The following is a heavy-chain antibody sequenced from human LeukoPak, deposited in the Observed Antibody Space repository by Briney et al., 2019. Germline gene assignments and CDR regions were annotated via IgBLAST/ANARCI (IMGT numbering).Heavy chain of an antibody. J-gene: IGHJ5*02. V-gene: IGHV4-4*09. CDR2: IYTSGST. D-gene: IGHD3-16*01. CDR1: GGSISSYY. Sequence: SETLSLTCTVSGGSISSYYWSWIRQPPGKGLEWIGYIYTSGSTNYNPSLKSRVTISVDTSKNQFSLKLSSVTAADTAVYYCACHDGIFGGNWFDPWGQGTLVTVSS. CDR3: ACHDGIFGGNWFDP.